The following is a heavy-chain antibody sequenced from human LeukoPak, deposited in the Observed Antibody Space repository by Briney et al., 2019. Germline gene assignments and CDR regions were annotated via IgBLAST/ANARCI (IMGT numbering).Heavy chain of an antibody. CDR3: ASELLMPANWFDP. J-gene: IGHJ5*02. V-gene: IGHV4-4*07. CDR2: FYTSGST. Sequence: PSETLSLTCTVSGGSISSYYWSWIRQPAGKGLEWIGRFYTSGSTNYNPSLKSRVTMSVDTSKNQLSLKLSSVTAADTAVYYCASELLMPANWFDPWGQGTLVTVSS. CDR1: GGSISSYY. D-gene: IGHD2-2*01.